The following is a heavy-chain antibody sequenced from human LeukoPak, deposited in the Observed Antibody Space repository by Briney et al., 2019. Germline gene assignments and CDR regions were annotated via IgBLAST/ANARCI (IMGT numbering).Heavy chain of an antibody. J-gene: IGHJ4*02. D-gene: IGHD1-26*01. Sequence: PGGSLRLSCAASGFAFSSYAMTWVRQAPGKGLEYVSTIHGDESRTYYANSVKGRFSISRDNSKNTLYIQMSSLRPEDSALYHCVKDLSGTYSFEYWGQGTLVTVSS. CDR3: VKDLSGTYSFEY. V-gene: IGHV3-64D*06. CDR2: IHGDESRT. CDR1: GFAFSSYA.